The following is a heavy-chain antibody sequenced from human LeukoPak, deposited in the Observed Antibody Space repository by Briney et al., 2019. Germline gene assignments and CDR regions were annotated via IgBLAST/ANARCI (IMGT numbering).Heavy chain of an antibody. CDR1: GFTFSSYW. Sequence: GGSLRLSCEASGFTFSSYWIHWVRQAPAKGLEWVSVISGSGGKTFYADSVKGRFTISRDNSKNTLYLQMNSLRDDDTAVYYCAKDWKEVAYCSGGSCYSDYWGQGTLVSVSS. D-gene: IGHD2-15*01. CDR3: AKDWKEVAYCSGGSCYSDY. CDR2: ISGSGGKT. V-gene: IGHV3-23*01. J-gene: IGHJ4*02.